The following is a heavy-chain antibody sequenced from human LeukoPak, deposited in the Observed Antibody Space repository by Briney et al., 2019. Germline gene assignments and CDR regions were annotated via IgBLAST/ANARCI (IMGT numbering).Heavy chain of an antibody. D-gene: IGHD2-8*01. Sequence: GGSLRLSCAAFGFTFSSYAMSWVRQAPGKGLEWVSAISGSGGSTYYADSVKGRFTISRDNSKNTLYLQMNSLRAEDTAVYYCAKFDRDAKGFSYWGQGTLVTVSS. J-gene: IGHJ4*02. CDR1: GFTFSSYA. CDR3: AKFDRDAKGFSY. V-gene: IGHV3-23*01. CDR2: ISGSGGST.